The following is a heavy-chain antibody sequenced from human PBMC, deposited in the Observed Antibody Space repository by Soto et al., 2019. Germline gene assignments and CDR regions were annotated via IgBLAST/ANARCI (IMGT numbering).Heavy chain of an antibody. J-gene: IGHJ6*02. V-gene: IGHV3-33*01. CDR2: IWYDGSNK. CDR1: VFTFSSYG. Sequence: AGCLRISWAASVFTFSSYGMHWFRQTPGKGREWVAVIWYDGSNKYYADSVKGRFTISRDNSKNTLYLQMNSLRAEDTAVYYCARANSPEWLFRPPSYYYGMDVWGQGTTVTVSS. D-gene: IGHD3-3*01. CDR3: ARANSPEWLFRPPSYYYGMDV.